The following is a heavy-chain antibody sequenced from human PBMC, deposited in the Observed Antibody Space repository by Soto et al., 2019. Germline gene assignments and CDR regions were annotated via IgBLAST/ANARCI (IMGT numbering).Heavy chain of an antibody. CDR2: INWNGGST. CDR1: GFTFDDYG. CDR3: ARLYSSAWYGPGRY. Sequence: EVQLVESGGGVVRPGGSLRLSCAASGFTFDDYGMSWVRQAPGKGLEWVSGINWNGGSTGYADSVKGRFTISRDNAKNSLYLQMTCLRAEDTALYSCARLYSSAWYGPGRYWGQGTLVTVSS. D-gene: IGHD6-19*01. J-gene: IGHJ4*02. V-gene: IGHV3-20*04.